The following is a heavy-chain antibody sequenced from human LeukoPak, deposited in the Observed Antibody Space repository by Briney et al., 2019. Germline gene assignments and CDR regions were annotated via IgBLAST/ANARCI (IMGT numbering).Heavy chain of an antibody. CDR1: EFTFSSYW. J-gene: IGHJ4*02. V-gene: IGHV3-7*03. D-gene: IGHD6-19*01. CDR2: INQDGSKK. CDR3: ARDRVAVAGAGYYFDY. Sequence: GGSLRLSCTASEFTFSSYWMSWVRQAPGRGLEWVANINQDGSKKDYVDSVKGRFTLSRDNAKNSLYLHINSLRAEDSGVYYCARDRVAVAGAGYYFDYWGPGTLVTVSS.